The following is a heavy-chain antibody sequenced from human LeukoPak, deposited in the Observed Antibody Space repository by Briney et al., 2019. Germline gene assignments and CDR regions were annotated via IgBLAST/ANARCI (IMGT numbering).Heavy chain of an antibody. J-gene: IGHJ4*02. CDR2: VFATGSA. CDR3: ARFRSGGFYFFDS. D-gene: IGHD4-23*01. CDR1: GASLTNPTYY. Sequence: PSETLSLTCTVSGASLTNPTYYQWTWIRQPPGKGLELIGKVFATGSAIVNSPLTSRVTISLDTSNSQFSLKLRSVTAEDSAVYYCARFRSGGFYFFDSWGQGALVTVSS. V-gene: IGHV4-61*01.